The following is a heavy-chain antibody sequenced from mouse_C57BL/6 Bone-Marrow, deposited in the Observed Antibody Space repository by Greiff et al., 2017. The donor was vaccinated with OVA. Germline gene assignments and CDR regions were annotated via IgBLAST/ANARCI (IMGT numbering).Heavy chain of an antibody. D-gene: IGHD1-1*01. CDR1: GFSLTSYG. CDR3: ARFYYYGSSYGWYFDV. CDR2: IWSGGST. V-gene: IGHV2-2*01. J-gene: IGHJ1*03. Sequence: QVHVKQSGPGLVQPSQSLSITCTVSGFSLTSYGVHWVRQSPGKGLEWLGVIWSGGSTDYNAAFISRLSISKDNSKSQVFFKMNSLQADDTAIYYCARFYYYGSSYGWYFDVWGTGTTVTVSS.